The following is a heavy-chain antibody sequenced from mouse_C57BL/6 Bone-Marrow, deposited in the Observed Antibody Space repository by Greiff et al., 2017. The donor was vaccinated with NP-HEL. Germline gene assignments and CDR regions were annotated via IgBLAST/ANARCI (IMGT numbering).Heavy chain of an antibody. Sequence: VQLQESGAELARPGASVKLSCKASGYTFTSYGISWVKQRNGQGLEWIGEIYPRSGNTYYNEKFKGKDTRTADKASSTAYMELRSLTSEDSAVYFCARKLRPCMDYGGQGTSVTVSS. CDR3: ARKLRPCMDY. J-gene: IGHJ4*01. CDR1: GYTFTSYG. D-gene: IGHD3-2*02. CDR2: IYPRSGNT. V-gene: IGHV1-81*01.